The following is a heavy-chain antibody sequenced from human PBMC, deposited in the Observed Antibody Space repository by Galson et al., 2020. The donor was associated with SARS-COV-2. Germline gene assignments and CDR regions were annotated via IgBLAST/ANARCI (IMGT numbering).Heavy chain of an antibody. Sequence: GESLKISCQGSGYTYSTSWIAWVRQMPGKGLEWMGIIYPDDSDTRYSPSFQGQVTISADKSIRTAYLEWSRLKASDTAMYYCARQKYINSWSTGDVFDLWGQGTRVTVSS. D-gene: IGHD3-9*01. CDR1: GYTYSTSW. CDR2: IYPDDSDT. V-gene: IGHV5-51*01. CDR3: ARQKYINSWSTGDVFDL. J-gene: IGHJ3*01.